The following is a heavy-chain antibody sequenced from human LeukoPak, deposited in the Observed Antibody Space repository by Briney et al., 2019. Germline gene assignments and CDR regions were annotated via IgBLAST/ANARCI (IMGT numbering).Heavy chain of an antibody. CDR3: ARAHYYDSRAFDI. V-gene: IGHV4-34*09. CDR2: IYYSGGT. Sequence: SETLSLTCAVYGGSFSGYYWSWIRQPPGKGLEWIGYIYYSGGTYYTPSLRSRVTMSVDTSNNQFSLKLSSVTAADSAVYYCARAHYYDSRAFDIWGQGTMVTVSS. CDR1: GGSFSGYY. J-gene: IGHJ3*02. D-gene: IGHD3-22*01.